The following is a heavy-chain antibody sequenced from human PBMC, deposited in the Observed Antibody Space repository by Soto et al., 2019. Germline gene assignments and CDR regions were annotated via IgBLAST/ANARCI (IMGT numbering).Heavy chain of an antibody. CDR2: ISNDGRNE. CDR3: ARDPHRSAFSGYGYFDS. Sequence: XGSLRLSCAAAEFIFSNYDMHWVRQAPGKGLEWVAGISNDGRNEYYADSVKGRFTISRDNSKNTLYLQMNSLRGEDTAVYYCARDPHRSAFSGYGYFDSWGQGTLVTVSS. V-gene: IGHV3-30*01. J-gene: IGHJ4*02. CDR1: EFIFSNYD. D-gene: IGHD5-12*01.